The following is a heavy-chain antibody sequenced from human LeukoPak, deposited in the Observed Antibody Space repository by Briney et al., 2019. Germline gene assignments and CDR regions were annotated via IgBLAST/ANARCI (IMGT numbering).Heavy chain of an antibody. V-gene: IGHV4-39*01. D-gene: IGHD4-23*01. CDR3: ARLHYGGNYGYYYYYMDV. CDR1: GGSISSSSYY. Sequence: SETLSLTCTVSGGSISSSSYYWGWIREPPGKGLEWIGSIYYTGSTYYNPSLKSRVTISVDTSKNQFSLKLSSVTAADTAVYYCARLHYGGNYGYYYYYMDVWGKGTTVTISS. J-gene: IGHJ6*03. CDR2: IYYTGST.